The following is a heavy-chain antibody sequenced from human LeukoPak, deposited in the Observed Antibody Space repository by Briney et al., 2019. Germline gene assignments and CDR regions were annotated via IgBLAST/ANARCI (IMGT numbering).Heavy chain of an antibody. CDR3: ARLNVLRYFDWLSPFDAFDI. V-gene: IGHV4-34*01. CDR1: GGSFSGYY. Sequence: SETLSLTCAVYGGSFSGYYWRWIRQPPGKGLEWIGEINHSGSTNYNPSLKSRVTISVDTSKNQFSLKLSSVTAADTAVYYCARLNVLRYFDWLSPFDAFDIWGQGTMVTVSS. D-gene: IGHD3-9*01. J-gene: IGHJ3*02. CDR2: INHSGST.